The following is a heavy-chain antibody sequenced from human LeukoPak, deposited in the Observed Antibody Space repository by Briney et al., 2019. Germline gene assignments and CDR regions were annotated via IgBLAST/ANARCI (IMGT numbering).Heavy chain of an antibody. D-gene: IGHD2-2*01. CDR2: ISYDGSNK. V-gene: IGHV3-30-3*01. Sequence: PGRSLRLSCAASGFTFSSYAMHWVRQAPGKGLEWVAVISYDGSNKYYADSVKGRFTISRDNSKNTLYPQMNSLRAEDTAVYYCVSAVPAAMSVDYWGQGTLVTVSS. CDR3: VSAVPAAMSVDY. CDR1: GFTFSSYA. J-gene: IGHJ4*02.